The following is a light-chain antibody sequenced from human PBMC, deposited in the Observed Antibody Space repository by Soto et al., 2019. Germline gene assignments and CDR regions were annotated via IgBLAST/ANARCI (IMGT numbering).Light chain of an antibody. Sequence: QSALTQPASVSGSPGQSITISCTGTSSDVGAHNYVSWYQQHPVKAPKLMIYDVSSRPSGXSNRFSGSKSGNTASLTISGVQAEDEADYYCSSYASSSTVIFGGGTKLTVL. CDR3: SSYASSSTVI. CDR2: DVS. CDR1: SSDVGAHNY. J-gene: IGLJ2*01. V-gene: IGLV2-14*01.